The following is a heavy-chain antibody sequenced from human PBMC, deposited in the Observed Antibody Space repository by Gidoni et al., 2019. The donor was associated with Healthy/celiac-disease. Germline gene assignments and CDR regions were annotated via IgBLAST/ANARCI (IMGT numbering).Heavy chain of an antibody. CDR1: GFTFSSYA. V-gene: IGHV3-30-3*01. J-gene: IGHJ4*02. CDR2: ISYDGSNK. CDR3: ARGAVAGIGGYFDY. D-gene: IGHD6-19*01. Sequence: QVQLVESGGGVVQPGRSLRLSCAASGFTFSSYAMHWVRQAPGKGLEWVAVISYDGSNKYYADSVKGRFTISRDNSKNTLYLQMNSLRAEDTAVYYCARGAVAGIGGYFDYWGQGTLVTVSS.